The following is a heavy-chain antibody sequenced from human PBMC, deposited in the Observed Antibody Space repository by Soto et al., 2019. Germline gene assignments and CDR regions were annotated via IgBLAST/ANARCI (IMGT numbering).Heavy chain of an antibody. CDR2: IIPIFGTA. V-gene: IGHV1-69*12. CDR3: ATHCLGYCISTSCYGYYYGMDV. Sequence: QVQLVQSGAEVKKPGSSVKVSCKASGGTFSSYAISWVRQAPGQGLEWMGGIIPIFGTANYAQKFQGRVTITADESTSTAYMELSSLRSEDTAVYYCATHCLGYCISTSCYGYYYGMDVWGQGTTVTVSS. D-gene: IGHD2-2*01. CDR1: GGTFSSYA. J-gene: IGHJ6*02.